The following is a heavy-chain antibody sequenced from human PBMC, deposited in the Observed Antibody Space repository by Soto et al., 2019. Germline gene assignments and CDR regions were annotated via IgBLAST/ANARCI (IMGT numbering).Heavy chain of an antibody. J-gene: IGHJ3*02. V-gene: IGHV2-5*02. CDR3: AYSPRYYSYSRCQKAGGFDI. CDR1: GFSLTTSGMG. D-gene: IGHD3-22*01. CDR2: IYWDDDK. Sequence: QITLKESGPTLVKPTQTLTLTCTFSGFSLTTSGMGVAWLRQPPGKALEWLALIYWDDDKRYSPSLKNRLTITKDTSKNQVVLTVTNMEAVDTATYYCAYSPRYYSYSRCQKAGGFDIWGQGTLVTVSS.